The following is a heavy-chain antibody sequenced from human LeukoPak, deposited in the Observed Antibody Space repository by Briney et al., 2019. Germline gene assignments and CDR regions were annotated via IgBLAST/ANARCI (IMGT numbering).Heavy chain of an antibody. J-gene: IGHJ5*02. CDR3: ASAHVDTAMVTFDP. D-gene: IGHD5-18*01. Sequence: PSETLSLTCAVYGGSFSGYYWSWIRQPPGKGLEWIGEINHSGSTNYNPSLKSRVTISVDTSKNQFSLKLSSVTAADTAVYYCASAHVDTAMVTFDPWGQGTLVTVSS. V-gene: IGHV4-34*01. CDR1: GGSFSGYY. CDR2: INHSGST.